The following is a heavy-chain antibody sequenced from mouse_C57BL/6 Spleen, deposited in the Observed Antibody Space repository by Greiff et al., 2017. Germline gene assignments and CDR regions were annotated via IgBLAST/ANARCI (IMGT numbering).Heavy chain of an antibody. CDR3: TKSSFYDSNYVGAMDY. J-gene: IGHJ4*01. CDR2: IHPEDGDT. V-gene: IGHV14-1*01. D-gene: IGHD2-5*01. CDR1: GFTINDYY. Sequence: EVQLQQSGAELVRPGASVKLSCTASGFTINDYYMHWVKQRPGQGLEWIGRIHPEDGDTKYDQKFQGKATMTADTSSSTAYLQLSSLTTEDSAVYYCTKSSFYDSNYVGAMDYWGQGTSVTVSS.